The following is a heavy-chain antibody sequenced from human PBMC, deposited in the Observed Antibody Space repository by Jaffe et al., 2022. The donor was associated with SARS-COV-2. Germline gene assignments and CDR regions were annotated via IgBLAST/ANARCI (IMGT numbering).Heavy chain of an antibody. CDR2: IYPGDSDT. Sequence: EVQLVQSGAEVKKPGESLKISCKGSGYSFTSYWIGWVRQMPGKGLEWMGIIYPGDSDTRYSPSFQGQVTISADKSISTAYLQWSSLKASDTAMYYCARLVVVVPAAKVGRAARPEKSAVTGWFDPWGQGTLVTVSS. CDR1: GYSFTSYW. J-gene: IGHJ5*02. D-gene: IGHD2-2*01. V-gene: IGHV5-51*01. CDR3: ARLVVVVPAAKVGRAARPEKSAVTGWFDP.